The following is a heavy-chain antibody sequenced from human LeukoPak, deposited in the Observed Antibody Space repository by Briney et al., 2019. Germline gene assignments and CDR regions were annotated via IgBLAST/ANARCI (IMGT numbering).Heavy chain of an antibody. V-gene: IGHV3-66*02. D-gene: IGHD3-3*01. CDR3: ATNYDFWSGYYMEFDY. CDR2: IYSGGST. J-gene: IGHJ4*02. CDR1: GFTFSSNY. Sequence: GGSLRLSCAASGFTFSSNYMSWVRQAPGKGLEWVSVIYSGGSTYYADSVKGRFTISRDNSKNTLYLQMNSLRAEDTAVYYCATNYDFWSGYYMEFDYWGQGTLVTVSS.